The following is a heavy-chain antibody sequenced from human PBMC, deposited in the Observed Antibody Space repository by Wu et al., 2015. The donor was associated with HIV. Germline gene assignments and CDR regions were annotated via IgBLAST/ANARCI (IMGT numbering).Heavy chain of an antibody. CDR1: GYTFTGHD. CDR3: AVLYDVEGDKAILDH. V-gene: IGHV1-8*01. Sequence: QVQLVQSGAEVKKPGASVKVSCEASGYTFTGHDVNWVRQTSGQGLEWMGWMNPNNDYTVYAQRFQGRISMTADRSISTAYMELSGLTSEDTAIYYCAVLYDVEGDKAILDHWGQGTVVTVSS. D-gene: IGHD3-16*01. CDR2: MNPNNDYT. J-gene: IGHJ4*02.